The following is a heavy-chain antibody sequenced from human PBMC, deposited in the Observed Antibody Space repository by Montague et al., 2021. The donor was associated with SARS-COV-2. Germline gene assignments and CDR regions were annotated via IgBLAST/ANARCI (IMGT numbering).Heavy chain of an antibody. J-gene: IGHJ4*02. CDR3: ARGGWGAPGTGRLFDY. CDR1: GDSVSSNSAA. D-gene: IGHD3-10*01. CDR2: TYYRSKWYN. Sequence: CAISGDSVSSNSAAWNWIRQSPSRGLEWLGRTYYRSKWYNDYAVSVKSRITINPDTFKNQFSLQLNSVTPEDTAVYYCARGGWGAPGTGRLFDYWGQGTLVTVSS. V-gene: IGHV6-1*01.